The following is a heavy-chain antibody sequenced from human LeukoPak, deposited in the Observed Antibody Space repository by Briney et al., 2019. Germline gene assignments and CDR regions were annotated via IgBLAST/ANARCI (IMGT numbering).Heavy chain of an antibody. Sequence: PSQTLSLICTVSGDSISSGGYYWSWIRQYPGKALEWIGNIYYSGITYYNPSLKSRITISIDTYKSPLSLNLNSVTAAESAVYYCARAHNDYAVDYWGQGTLVTVSS. J-gene: IGHJ4*02. CDR2: IYYSGIT. D-gene: IGHD4-17*01. CDR1: GDSISSGGYY. CDR3: ARAHNDYAVDY. V-gene: IGHV4-31*03.